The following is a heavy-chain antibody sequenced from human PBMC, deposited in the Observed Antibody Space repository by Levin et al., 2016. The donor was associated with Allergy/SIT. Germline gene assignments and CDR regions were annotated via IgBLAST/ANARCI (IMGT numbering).Heavy chain of an antibody. CDR2: IRYDGSNK. CDR3: AKDLLTSSALDY. CDR1: GFTFSSYG. D-gene: IGHD3-22*01. Sequence: GESLKISCAASGFTFSSYGMHWVRQAPGKGLEWVAFIRYDGSNKYYADSVKGRFTISRDNSKNTLYLQMNSLRAEDTAVYYCAKDLLTSSALDYWGQGTLVTVSS. J-gene: IGHJ4*02. V-gene: IGHV3-30*02.